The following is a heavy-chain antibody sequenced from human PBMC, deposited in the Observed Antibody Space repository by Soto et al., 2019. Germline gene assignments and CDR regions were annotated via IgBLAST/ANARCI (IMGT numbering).Heavy chain of an antibody. CDR1: GFTFSSYG. CDR3: ARTSGGRVRCALYS. V-gene: IGHV3-30-3*01. D-gene: IGHD3-10*01. Sequence: DLEESGGGVVQPGTSLRLSCVASGFTFSSYGMHWVRQAPGKGLEWVAVIPNTENKKSYADSVKGRFTISRDNSLNTLFLQRGSWLSEDTAMSYCARTSGGRVRCALYSWGPGTLVTV. J-gene: IGHJ3*02. CDR2: IPNTENKK.